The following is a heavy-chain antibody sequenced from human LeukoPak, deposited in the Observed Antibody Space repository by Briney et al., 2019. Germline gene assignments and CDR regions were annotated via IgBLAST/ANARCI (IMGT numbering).Heavy chain of an antibody. V-gene: IGHV3-7*03. CDR3: ARGFYSSTSFDY. J-gene: IGHJ4*02. CDR2: IKEDGSEK. CDR1: DYW. Sequence: PGGSLRLSCAASDYWMSWVRQAPGKGLEWVANIKEDGSEKYYVDSVKGRFTISRDNAKNSLYLQMNSLRAEDTALYYCARGFYSSTSFDYWGQGTLVTVSS. D-gene: IGHD2-2*01.